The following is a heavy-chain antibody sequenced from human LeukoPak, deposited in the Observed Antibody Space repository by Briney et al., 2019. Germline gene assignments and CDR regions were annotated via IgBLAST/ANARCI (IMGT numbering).Heavy chain of an antibody. CDR3: ARESRRSYYFDY. V-gene: IGHV3-74*01. Sequence: GGSLRLSCAASGFTFGSYWMHWVRQAPGKGLVWVSRINTDGGSTTYADSVKGRFTISRDDAKNTLYLQMNSLRAEDTAVYYCARESRRSYYFDYWGQGTLVTVSS. J-gene: IGHJ4*02. CDR1: GFTFGSYW. CDR2: INTDGGST. D-gene: IGHD1-26*01.